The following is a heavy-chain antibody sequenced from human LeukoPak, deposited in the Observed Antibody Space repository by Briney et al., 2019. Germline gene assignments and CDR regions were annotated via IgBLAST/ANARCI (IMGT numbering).Heavy chain of an antibody. CDR2: IWYDGSNK. D-gene: IGHD6-6*01. Sequence: PGRSLRLSCAASGSTFSSYGMHWVRQAPGKGLEWVAVIWYDGSNKYYADSVKGRFTISRDNSKNTLYLQMNSLRAEDTAVYYCARSRVRGSSDYYYYMDVWGKGTTVTVSS. V-gene: IGHV3-33*01. CDR1: GSTFSSYG. CDR3: ARSRVRGSSDYYYYMDV. J-gene: IGHJ6*03.